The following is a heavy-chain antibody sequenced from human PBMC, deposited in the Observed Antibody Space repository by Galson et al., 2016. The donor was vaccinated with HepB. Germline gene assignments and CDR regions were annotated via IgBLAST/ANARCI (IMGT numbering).Heavy chain of an antibody. CDR1: GFTFSSYP. J-gene: IGHJ6*02. CDR3: AKDNSGRKVFTMVRELSSMDV. V-gene: IGHV3-23*01. CDR2: ISGSGGST. Sequence: SLRLSCAASGFTFSSYPMSWVRQAPGKGLEWASGISGSGGSTYYADSVKGRFPVPRDNSKNTLYLQMNSLRAEDTAVYYCAKDNSGRKVFTMVRELSSMDVWGQGTTVTVSS. D-gene: IGHD3-10*01.